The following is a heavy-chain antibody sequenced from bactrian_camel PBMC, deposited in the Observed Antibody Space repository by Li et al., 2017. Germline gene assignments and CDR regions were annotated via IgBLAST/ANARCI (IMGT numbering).Heavy chain of an antibody. J-gene: IGHJ4*01. D-gene: IGHD4*01. V-gene: IGHV3S55*01. CDR1: GYAYSDGYC. Sequence: VQLVESGGGSVQAGGSLRLSCVVSGYAYSDGYCLGWFRQAPGKEREGVATIDNNGRTTYATSLEGRFTITRDKANDLLYLQMNSLKPEDTAMYYCAAPLSLPCGTWGDFGTFGRGTQVTVS. CDR2: IDNNGRT.